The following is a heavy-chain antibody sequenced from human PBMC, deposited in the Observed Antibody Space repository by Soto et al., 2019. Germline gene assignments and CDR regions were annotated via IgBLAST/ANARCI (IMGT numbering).Heavy chain of an antibody. J-gene: IGHJ6*02. V-gene: IGHV4-30-4*01. CDR2: KYYSGAT. Sequence: QLQLEESGPRLVKPSQTLSLTCTVSGGSIKSDYYWTWVRQPPGGGLEWMGYKYYSGATDSDPSLKRRVSFSVDMSKNQFSLNLTSVTVADTAVYYCVRGRPNYFYYGLDVWGQGIPVTVSS. CDR3: VRGRPNYFYYGLDV. CDR1: GGSIKSDYY.